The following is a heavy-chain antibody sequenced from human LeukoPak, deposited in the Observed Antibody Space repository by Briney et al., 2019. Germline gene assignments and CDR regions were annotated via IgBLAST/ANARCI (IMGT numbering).Heavy chain of an antibody. CDR1: GFTFSSYE. J-gene: IGHJ4*02. CDR2: ISGGGGIT. Sequence: PGGSLRLSCAASGFTFSSYEMSWVRQAPGKGLEWVSVISGGGGITNYADSVKGRFTISRDNSNNTLSLQMNSLRVEDTAVYYCAKGGSTVTTEDVVDYWGQGTLVTVSS. V-gene: IGHV3-23*01. CDR3: AKGGSTVTTEDVVDY. D-gene: IGHD4-17*01.